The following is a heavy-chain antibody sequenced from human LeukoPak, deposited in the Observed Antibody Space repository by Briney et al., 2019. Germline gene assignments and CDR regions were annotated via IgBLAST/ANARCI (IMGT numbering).Heavy chain of an antibody. D-gene: IGHD6-19*01. CDR1: GGSISSGSYY. Sequence: SETLSLTCTVSGGSISSGSYYWSWIRQPTGKGLEWIGRIYTSGSTNYNPSLKSRVTISVATSKNQFSLKLSSVTAADTAVYYCARLSGWYNAFDIWGQGTMVTVSS. CDR3: ARLSGWYNAFDI. CDR2: IYTSGST. J-gene: IGHJ3*02. V-gene: IGHV4-61*02.